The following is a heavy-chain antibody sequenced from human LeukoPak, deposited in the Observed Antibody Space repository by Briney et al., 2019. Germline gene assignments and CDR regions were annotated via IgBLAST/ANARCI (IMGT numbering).Heavy chain of an antibody. D-gene: IGHD6-19*01. V-gene: IGHV3-23*01. Sequence: GGSLRLSCAASGFTFSDYYMSWIRQAPGKGLEWVSAISGSGGSTYYADSVKGRFTISRDNSKNTLYLQMNSLRAEDTAVYYCAKDHRYSSGWFDYWGQGTLVTVSS. CDR1: GFTFSDYY. CDR2: ISGSGGST. CDR3: AKDHRYSSGWFDY. J-gene: IGHJ5*01.